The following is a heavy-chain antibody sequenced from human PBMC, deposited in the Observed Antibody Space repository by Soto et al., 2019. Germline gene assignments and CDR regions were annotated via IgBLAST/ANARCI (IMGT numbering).Heavy chain of an antibody. CDR2: IIPIFGTA. Sequence: QVQLVQSGAEVKKPGSSVKVSCKASGGTFSSYAISWVRQAPGQGLEWMGGIIPIFGTANYAQKFQGRVTITADESTSTAYMGLRSLRSDDTAVYYCAIEGIVVVPAATERGWFDPWGQGTLVTVSS. CDR1: GGTFSSYA. J-gene: IGHJ5*02. D-gene: IGHD2-2*01. CDR3: AIEGIVVVPAATERGWFDP. V-gene: IGHV1-69*01.